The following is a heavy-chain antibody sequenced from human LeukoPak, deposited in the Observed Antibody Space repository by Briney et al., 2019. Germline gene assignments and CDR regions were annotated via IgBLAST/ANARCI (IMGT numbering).Heavy chain of an antibody. J-gene: IGHJ6*03. CDR1: GFTVSSNY. Sequence: GGSLRLSCAASGFTVSSNYMSWVRQAPGKGLEWVSVIYSGGSTYYADSVKGRFTISRDNSKNTLYLQMNSLRAEDTAVYYCARDVGEYYYMDVWGKGTTVTVSS. CDR2: IYSGGST. CDR3: ARDVGEYYYMDV. V-gene: IGHV3-66*01. D-gene: IGHD2-15*01.